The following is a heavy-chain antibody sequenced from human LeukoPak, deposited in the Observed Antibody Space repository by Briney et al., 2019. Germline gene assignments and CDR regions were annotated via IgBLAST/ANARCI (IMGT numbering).Heavy chain of an antibody. CDR2: INHSGST. Sequence: PSETLSLTCAVYGGSFSGYYWSWIRQPPGKGLEWIGEINHSGSTNYNPSLKSRVTISVDTSKNQFSLKLSSVTAADTAVCYCASRSSLYWYFDLWGRGTLVTVSS. CDR3: ASRSSLYWYFDL. CDR1: GGSFSGYY. D-gene: IGHD6-6*01. V-gene: IGHV4-34*01. J-gene: IGHJ2*01.